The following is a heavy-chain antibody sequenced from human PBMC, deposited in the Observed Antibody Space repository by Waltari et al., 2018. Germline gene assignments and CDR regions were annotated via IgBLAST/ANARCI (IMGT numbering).Heavy chain of an antibody. V-gene: IGHV3-33*01. J-gene: IGHJ4*02. CDR2: IWYDGNKK. CDR1: GFTFSTFG. D-gene: IGHD3-10*01. Sequence: QVQLVESGGGVVQPGRSLRLSCGASGFTFSTFGMHWVRQAPGKGLERVAVIWYDGNKKYYGDSVKGRFTISRDNSKNTLSLQMNSLRVDDTAVYYCARDNRHYYGSGSFPFDYWGQGTLVTVSS. CDR3: ARDNRHYYGSGSFPFDY.